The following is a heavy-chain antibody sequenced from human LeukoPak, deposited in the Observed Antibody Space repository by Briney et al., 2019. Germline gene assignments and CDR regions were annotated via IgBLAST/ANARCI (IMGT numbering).Heavy chain of an antibody. J-gene: IGHJ4*02. CDR1: GGSISSSSYY. V-gene: IGHV4-39*01. D-gene: IGHD6-13*01. CDR2: IYYSGST. Sequence: SETLSLTCTVSGGSISSSSYYWGWLRQPPGKGLEWIGSIYYSGSTYYNPSLKSRVTISVDTSKNQFSLKLSYVTAADTAVSYCERHRSSPLYYFDYWGQGTLVTVSS. CDR3: ERHRSSPLYYFDY.